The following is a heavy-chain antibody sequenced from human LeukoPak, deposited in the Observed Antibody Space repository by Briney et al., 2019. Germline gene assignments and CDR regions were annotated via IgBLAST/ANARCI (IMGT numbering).Heavy chain of an antibody. CDR2: IKEDGSGK. CDR3: ARHIPRGNNYFDC. J-gene: IGHJ4*02. Sequence: PGGSLRLSCAASGFTFSGHWMTWVRQAPGKRLEGVANIKEDGSGKFYADSVEGRFTVSRDNAKNSLSLQMNSLGAENTAVYYCARHIPRGNNYFDCWGQGTLVTVSS. CDR1: GFTFSGHW. V-gene: IGHV3-7*01. D-gene: IGHD1/OR15-1a*01.